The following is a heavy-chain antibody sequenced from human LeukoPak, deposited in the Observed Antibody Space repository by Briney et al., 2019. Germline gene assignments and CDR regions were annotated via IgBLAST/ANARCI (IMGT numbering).Heavy chain of an antibody. V-gene: IGHV3-23*01. CDR1: GFTFSDYW. J-gene: IGHJ4*02. CDR3: AKDPLGRSGPYYFDY. CDR2: ISGSGGST. D-gene: IGHD6-19*01. Sequence: GGSLRLSCAASGFTFSDYWMHWVRQAPGKGLEWVSAISGSGGSTYYADSVKGRFTISRDNSKNTLYLQMNSLRAEDTAVYYCAKDPLGRSGPYYFDYWGQGTLVTVSS.